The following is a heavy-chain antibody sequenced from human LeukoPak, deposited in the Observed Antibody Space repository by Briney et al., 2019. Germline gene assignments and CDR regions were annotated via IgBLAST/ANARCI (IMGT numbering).Heavy chain of an antibody. Sequence: GGSLRLSCAASGFTVSSNYMSWVRQAPGRGLEWVSVIYSAGNMYYADSVKDRFIISRDNSKNTLILQMNSLRTEDTAIYYCARSSGNYLYFDYWGHGTLVTVSS. D-gene: IGHD3-22*01. CDR3: ARSSGNYLYFDY. J-gene: IGHJ4*01. CDR2: IYSAGNM. CDR1: GFTVSSNY. V-gene: IGHV3-66*01.